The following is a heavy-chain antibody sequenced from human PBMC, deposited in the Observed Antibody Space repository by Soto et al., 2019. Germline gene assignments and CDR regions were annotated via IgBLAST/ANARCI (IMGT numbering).Heavy chain of an antibody. CDR2: ISSDNIYI. Sequence: GGSLRLSCAASGFTFSTYGMNGVRQAPGKGLEWVSSISSDNIYIYYADSVKGRFTVSRDNAKNSLYLQMNSLRAEDTAMYYCARDPNWSGPLFDYWGQGSLVTVSS. CDR1: GFTFSTYG. D-gene: IGHD3-3*01. J-gene: IGHJ4*02. CDR3: ARDPNWSGPLFDY. V-gene: IGHV3-21*01.